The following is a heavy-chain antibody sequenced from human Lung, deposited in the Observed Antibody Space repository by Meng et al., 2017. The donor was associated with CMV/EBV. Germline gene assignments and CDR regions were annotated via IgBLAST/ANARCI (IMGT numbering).Heavy chain of an antibody. Sequence: ESXKISXAASGFTFSSYWMHWVRQAPGKGLVWVSRINSDGSSTRYADSVKGRFTISRDNAKNTLYLQMNSLRAEDTAVYYCARDNVDTSMAPFDLWGRGXLVTVSS. D-gene: IGHD5-18*01. J-gene: IGHJ2*01. CDR2: INSDGSST. CDR3: ARDNVDTSMAPFDL. CDR1: GFTFSSYW. V-gene: IGHV3-74*01.